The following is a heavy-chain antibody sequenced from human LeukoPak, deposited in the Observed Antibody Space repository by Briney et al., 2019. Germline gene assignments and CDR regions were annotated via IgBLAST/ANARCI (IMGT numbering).Heavy chain of an antibody. CDR1: GYTFTGYY. J-gene: IGHJ6*03. Sequence: GASVKVSCKASGYTFTGYYMHWVRQAPGQGLEWMGGIIPIFGTANYAQKFQGRVTITADKSTSTAYMELSSLRSEDTAVYYCARGRLYYYYYYYMDVWGKGTTVTVSS. CDR2: IIPIFGTA. V-gene: IGHV1-69*06. CDR3: ARGRLYYYYYYYMDV.